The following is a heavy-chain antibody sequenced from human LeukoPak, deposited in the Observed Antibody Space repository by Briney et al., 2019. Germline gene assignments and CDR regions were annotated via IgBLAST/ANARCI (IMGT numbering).Heavy chain of an antibody. Sequence: PGGSLRLSCAASGFIFSSYGMHWVRQAPGKGLEWVAVIYYDGSNKYYADSVGGRFTISRDNSKNTLFLQMSSLRAEDTAVYYCARDTFYSSGVYGLDVWGQGTTVTVSS. CDR2: IYYDGSNK. D-gene: IGHD3-22*01. V-gene: IGHV3-33*01. CDR1: GFIFSSYG. J-gene: IGHJ6*02. CDR3: ARDTFYSSGVYGLDV.